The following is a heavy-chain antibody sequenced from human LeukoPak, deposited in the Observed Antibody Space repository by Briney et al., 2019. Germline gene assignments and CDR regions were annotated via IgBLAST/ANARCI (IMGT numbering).Heavy chain of an antibody. Sequence: ASVKVSCKASGYTFTSYGISWVRQAPGQGLEWMGWISAYNGNTNYAQKLQGRVTMTTDTSTSTAYMELRSLRSDDTAVYYWARVLNGDYDGDFDYWGQGTLVTVSS. CDR3: ARVLNGDYDGDFDY. J-gene: IGHJ4*02. CDR2: ISAYNGNT. V-gene: IGHV1-18*01. D-gene: IGHD4-17*01. CDR1: GYTFTSYG.